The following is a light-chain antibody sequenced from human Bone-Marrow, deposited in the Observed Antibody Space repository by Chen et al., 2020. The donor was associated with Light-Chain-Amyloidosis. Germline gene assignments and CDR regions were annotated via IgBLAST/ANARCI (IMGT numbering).Light chain of an antibody. Sequence: DIQMTQPPSSLSASVGARVTITCRASQSSSSYLNWYQQKPGKAPKLLIYAASSLQRGVPSRFTGSGSETDFTLTISSLQSEDFATYYCQQTYSTPITFGQGTRLEIK. V-gene: IGKV1-39*01. CDR3: QQTYSTPIT. J-gene: IGKJ5*01. CDR1: QSSSSY. CDR2: AAS.